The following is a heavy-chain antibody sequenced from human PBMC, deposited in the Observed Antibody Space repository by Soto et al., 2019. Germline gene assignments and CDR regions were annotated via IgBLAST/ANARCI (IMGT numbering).Heavy chain of an antibody. V-gene: IGHV3-21*01. D-gene: IGHD4-17*01. J-gene: IGHJ6*02. CDR2: ISSSSSYI. CDR1: GFTVSSYS. CDR3: ARELRSVYYYDGMDV. Sequence: EVQLVESGGGLVKPGGSLRLSCAASGFTVSSYSMNWVRQAPGKGLEWVSSISSSSSYIYYADSVKGRFTISRDNPKNSLYLQMNSLRAEDTAVYYCARELRSVYYYDGMDVWGQGTTVTVSS.